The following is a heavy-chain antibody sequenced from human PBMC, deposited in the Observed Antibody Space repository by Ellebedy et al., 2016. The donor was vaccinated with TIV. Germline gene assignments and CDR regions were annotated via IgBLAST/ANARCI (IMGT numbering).Heavy chain of an antibody. CDR3: ATSSGQALDAFDI. V-gene: IGHV3-74*01. CDR1: GFTFSSYW. Sequence: GESLKISXAASGFTFSSYWMHWVRQAPGKGLVWVSRINSDGSSTSYADSVKGRFTISRDNAKNTLYLQMNSLRAEDTAVYYCATSSGQALDAFDIWGQGTMVTVSS. D-gene: IGHD6-19*01. J-gene: IGHJ3*02. CDR2: INSDGSST.